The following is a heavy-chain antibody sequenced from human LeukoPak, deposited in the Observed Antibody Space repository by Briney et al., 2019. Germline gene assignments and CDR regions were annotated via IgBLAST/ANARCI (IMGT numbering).Heavy chain of an antibody. CDR2: IYHSGAT. CDR3: ARDLVGVYASGWYYNWFDP. D-gene: IGHD6-19*01. Sequence: SETLSLTCTVSGGSISSYYWSWIRQPPGKGLEWIGSIYHSGATYSNPSLKSRVTMSVDTSKNQVSLKLTSVSAADTAVYYCARDLVGVYASGWYYNWFDPWGQGTLVTVSS. CDR1: GGSISSYY. J-gene: IGHJ5*02. V-gene: IGHV4-59*04.